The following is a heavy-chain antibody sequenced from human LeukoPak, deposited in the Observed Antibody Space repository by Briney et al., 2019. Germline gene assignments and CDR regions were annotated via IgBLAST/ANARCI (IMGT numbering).Heavy chain of an antibody. V-gene: IGHV3-9*01. Sequence: QPGRSLRLSCAASGFTFDDYAMHWVRQAPGKGLEWVSGISWNSGSIGYADSVKGRFTISRDNAKNSLYLQMNSLRAEDTALYYCAKASHYYMDVWGKGTTVTISS. CDR1: GFTFDDYA. CDR2: ISWNSGSI. CDR3: AKASHYYMDV. J-gene: IGHJ6*03.